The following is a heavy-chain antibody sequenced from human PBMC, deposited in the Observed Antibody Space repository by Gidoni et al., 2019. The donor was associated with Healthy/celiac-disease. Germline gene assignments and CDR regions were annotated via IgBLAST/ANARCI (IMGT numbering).Heavy chain of an antibody. D-gene: IGHD1-1*01. V-gene: IGHV3-48*03. Sequence: EVQLVESGGGLVQPGGSLRLSCAASGFTFSSYEMNWVRQAPGKGLEWVSYISSSGSTIYYADSVKGRFTISRDNAKNSLYLQMNSLRAEDTAVYYCARDEGERDGYNFDYWGQGTLVTVSS. CDR2: ISSSGSTI. CDR3: ARDEGERDGYNFDY. CDR1: GFTFSSYE. J-gene: IGHJ4*02.